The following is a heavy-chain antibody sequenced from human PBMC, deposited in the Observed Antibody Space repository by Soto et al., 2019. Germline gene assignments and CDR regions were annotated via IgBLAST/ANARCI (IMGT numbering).Heavy chain of an antibody. J-gene: IGHJ6*02. CDR3: ARFVSRYSSGGHPSYGMDA. CDR2: IIPIFGTA. V-gene: IGHV1-69*13. D-gene: IGHD6-25*01. CDR1: GGTFSSYA. Sequence: GASVKVSCKASGGTFSSYAISWVRQAPGQGLEWMGGIIPIFGTANYAQKFQGRVTITADESTSTAYMELSSLRSEDTAVYYCARFVSRYSSGGHPSYGMDAWGQGATVTVSS.